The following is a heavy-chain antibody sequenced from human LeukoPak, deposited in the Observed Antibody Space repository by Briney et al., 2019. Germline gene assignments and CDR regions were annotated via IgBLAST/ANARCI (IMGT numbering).Heavy chain of an antibody. V-gene: IGHV3-23*01. CDR1: GFTFISYA. J-gene: IGHJ4*02. CDR2: ISGSGGRT. CDR3: AMAVIGSGWTLDY. D-gene: IGHD6-19*01. Sequence: GGSLRLSCVASGFTFISYAMSWVRQAPGKGLEWVSSISGSGGRTSYADSVQGRFTISRDNSKNTLYLELNSLRAEDAAVYFCAMAVIGSGWTLDYWGQGTLVTVS.